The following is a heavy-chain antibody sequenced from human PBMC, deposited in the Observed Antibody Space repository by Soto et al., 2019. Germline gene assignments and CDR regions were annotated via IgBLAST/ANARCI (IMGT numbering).Heavy chain of an antibody. Sequence: PGGSLRLSCAASGFTFSSYCMHWVRQAPGKGLEWVAVIWYDGSNKYYADSVKGRFTISRDNSKNTLYLQMNSLRAEDTAVYYCARAQVRGGFDAFDIWGQGTMVTVSS. CDR3: ARAQVRGGFDAFDI. CDR1: GFTFSSYC. CDR2: IWYDGSNK. D-gene: IGHD3-16*01. V-gene: IGHV3-33*01. J-gene: IGHJ3*02.